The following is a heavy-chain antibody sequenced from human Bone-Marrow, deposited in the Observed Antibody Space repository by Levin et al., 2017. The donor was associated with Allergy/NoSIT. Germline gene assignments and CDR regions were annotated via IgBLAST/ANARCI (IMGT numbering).Heavy chain of an antibody. D-gene: IGHD6-19*01. CDR3: ARRDSGWSLFDY. Sequence: PGGSLRLSCKTSGYTVANYWIGWVRQMPGKGLEWVGNIYPGDSETRYSPSFQGQVTISADKSISTAYLQWRSLQASDTATYYCARRDSGWSLFDYWGQGTLVTVSS. CDR1: GYTVANYW. CDR2: IYPGDSET. V-gene: IGHV5-51*01. J-gene: IGHJ4*02.